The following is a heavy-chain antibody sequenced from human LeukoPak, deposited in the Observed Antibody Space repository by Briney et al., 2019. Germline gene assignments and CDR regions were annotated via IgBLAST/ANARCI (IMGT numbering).Heavy chain of an antibody. CDR2: INSDGGGT. CDR1: GFTFSSYW. CDR3: ARSPRSHMDL. Sequence: GGSLRLSCAASGFTFSSYWMHWVRQDPVKGLVWVSRINSDGGGTEYADSVKGRFTISRDNAKSTLYLQMNSLRAEDTAVYYCARSPRSHMDLWGQGTTVTVSS. J-gene: IGHJ6*02. V-gene: IGHV3-74*03.